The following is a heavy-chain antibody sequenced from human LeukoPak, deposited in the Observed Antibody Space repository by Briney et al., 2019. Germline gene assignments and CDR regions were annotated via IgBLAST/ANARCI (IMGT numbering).Heavy chain of an antibody. J-gene: IGHJ4*02. CDR2: IYYSGST. CDR1: GDSITYFY. CDR3: ARDRGHFDY. Sequence: PSETLSLTCSVSGDSITYFYWSWIRQPPGKGLEWIGYIYYSGSTSYNASLKSRVTISVDTSKTQFSLKLSSVTAADTAVYYCARDRGHFDYWGQGTLVTVSS. D-gene: IGHD5-12*01. V-gene: IGHV4-59*01.